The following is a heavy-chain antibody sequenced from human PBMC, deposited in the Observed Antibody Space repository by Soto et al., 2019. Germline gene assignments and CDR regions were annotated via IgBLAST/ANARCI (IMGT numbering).Heavy chain of an antibody. Sequence: GGSLRLSCAASGFTFSSYAMSWVRQAPGKGPEWVSVISGSGSSTYYADSVKGRFTISRDNSKNTLYLQMNSLRAEDTAVYYCAKSGPGWLRYIDYWGQGTLVTVSS. CDR1: GFTFSSYA. V-gene: IGHV3-23*01. CDR2: ISGSGSST. D-gene: IGHD3-16*02. J-gene: IGHJ4*02. CDR3: AKSGPGWLRYIDY.